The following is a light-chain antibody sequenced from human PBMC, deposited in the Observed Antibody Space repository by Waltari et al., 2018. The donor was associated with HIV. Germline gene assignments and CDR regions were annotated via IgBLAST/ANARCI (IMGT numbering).Light chain of an antibody. J-gene: IGKJ2*01. CDR1: QDIKHY. Sequence: DIQMTQSPLSLSVSVGARVTLTCKASQDIKHYLNWYQQKPGKAPRLLIYDASSLETGVPSRFSGSGSGTHFTLTISSLRPEDTATYYCQQYDDLEYTFGQGTTLEMK. CDR2: DAS. CDR3: QQYDDLEYT. V-gene: IGKV1-33*01.